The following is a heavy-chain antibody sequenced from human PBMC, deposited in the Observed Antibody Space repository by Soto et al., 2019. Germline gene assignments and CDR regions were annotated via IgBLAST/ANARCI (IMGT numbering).Heavy chain of an antibody. CDR2: IYCGDSDT. Sequence: PGESLKISCKDSGYSFSTNWIAWVRQMPGKGLEWVGVIYCGDSDTRFSPSFQGQVTLSVDESSNTVYLQWSSLKASDTAMYYCARHNHGFDYWGQGTLVTVSS. CDR1: GYSFSTNW. CDR3: ARHNHGFDY. V-gene: IGHV5-51*01. J-gene: IGHJ4*02.